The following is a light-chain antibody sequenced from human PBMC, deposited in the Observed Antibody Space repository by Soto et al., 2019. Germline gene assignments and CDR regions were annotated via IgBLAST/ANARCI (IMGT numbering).Light chain of an antibody. Sequence: EIVLTQSPGTLSLSPGERATLSCRASQSVSSSYLAWYQQKPGQAPRLLIYGASSTATGIPDRFSGSGSGTDFTLTISRLEPEDFAVYYCQQYGSSPPETFGQGTKLEIK. J-gene: IGKJ2*01. V-gene: IGKV3-20*01. CDR2: GAS. CDR3: QQYGSSPPET. CDR1: QSVSSSY.